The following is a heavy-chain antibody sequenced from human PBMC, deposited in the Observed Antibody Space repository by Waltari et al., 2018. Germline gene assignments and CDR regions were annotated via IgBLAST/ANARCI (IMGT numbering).Heavy chain of an antibody. CDR3: AIDSRGGLFFDY. V-gene: IGHV3-53*01. CDR1: GFTVSSNY. Sequence: EVQLVESGGGFIQSGGSLRLSCAASGFTVSSNYMNWFRQAPGKGLEWVSFIFSDGRTYYADSVKGRFTISRDNSKNTLYLQINSLRAEDTAVYYCAIDSRGGLFFDYWGQGTLVTVSS. J-gene: IGHJ4*02. CDR2: IFSDGRT.